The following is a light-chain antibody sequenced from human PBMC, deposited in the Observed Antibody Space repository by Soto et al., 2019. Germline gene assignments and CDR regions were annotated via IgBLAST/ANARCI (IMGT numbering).Light chain of an antibody. CDR2: GNI. V-gene: IGLV1-40*01. CDR3: QSYDTSLPVV. J-gene: IGLJ2*01. Sequence: QPVLTQPPSVSGAPGQRVTISCTGSSSNIGAGYDVYWYQQVPGTAPKLLIYGNINRPSGVPDRFSGSKSGTSASLAITGLHAEDEADYYCQSYDTSLPVVFGGGTKLTVL. CDR1: SSNIGAGYD.